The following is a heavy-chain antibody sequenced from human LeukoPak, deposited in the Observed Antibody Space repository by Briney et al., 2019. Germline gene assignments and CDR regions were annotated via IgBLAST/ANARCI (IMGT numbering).Heavy chain of an antibody. D-gene: IGHD3-22*01. CDR2: INSGGRT. V-gene: IGHV3-53*01. J-gene: IGHJ3*02. CDR3: AREMYYYDTSGYFAFDI. Sequence: GGSLRLSCAASGFTVSSNYMGWGRQAAGKGLEWGSLINSGGRTYYADSVKGRFTISRDNSKNTLYLQMNRLRAEDTAVYFCAREMYYYDTSGYFAFDIWGQGTMVTVSS. CDR1: GFTVSSNY.